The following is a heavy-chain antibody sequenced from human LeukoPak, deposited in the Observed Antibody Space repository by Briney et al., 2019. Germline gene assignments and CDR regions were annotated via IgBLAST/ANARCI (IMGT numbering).Heavy chain of an antibody. CDR3: ARRVAAAGSFSLVYYYYMDV. V-gene: IGHV4-61*02. J-gene: IGHJ6*03. D-gene: IGHD6-13*01. CDR1: GGSISSGSYY. Sequence: SETLSLTCTVSGGSISSGSYYWSWIRQPAGKGLEWIGRIYTSGSTNYNPSLKSRVTISVDTSKNQSSLKLSSVTAADTAVYYCARRVAAAGSFSLVYYYYMDVWGKGTTVTVSS. CDR2: IYTSGST.